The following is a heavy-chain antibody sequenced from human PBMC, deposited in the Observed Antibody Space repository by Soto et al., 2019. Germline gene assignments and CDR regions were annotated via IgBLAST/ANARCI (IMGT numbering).Heavy chain of an antibody. CDR3: ARGIVTTISNY. D-gene: IGHD5-12*01. CDR2: INGDNGNT. V-gene: IGHV1-3*01. Sequence: QVQVVQSGAEVKKPGASVKVSCKASGYSFTSYVMHWVRQAPGQRLEWMGWINGDNGNTKYSQKFQGRVTITRDTSASTAYMELSSLRSEDTAVYYCARGIVTTISNYWGQGTLVTVSS. CDR1: GYSFTSYV. J-gene: IGHJ4*02.